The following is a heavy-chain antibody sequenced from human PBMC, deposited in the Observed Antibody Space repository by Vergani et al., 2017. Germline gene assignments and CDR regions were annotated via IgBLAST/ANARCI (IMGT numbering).Heavy chain of an antibody. V-gene: IGHV1-69*02. CDR3: ARSPNAKTYYFDY. CDR2: IIPILGIA. J-gene: IGHJ4*02. CDR1: GGTFSSYT. Sequence: QVQLVQSGAEVKKPGSSVKVSCKASGGTFSSYTISWVRQAPGQGLEWMGRIIPILGIANYAQKFQGRVTITADKSTSTAYMELRSLRSEDTAVYYCARSPNAKTYYFDYWGQGTLVTVSS.